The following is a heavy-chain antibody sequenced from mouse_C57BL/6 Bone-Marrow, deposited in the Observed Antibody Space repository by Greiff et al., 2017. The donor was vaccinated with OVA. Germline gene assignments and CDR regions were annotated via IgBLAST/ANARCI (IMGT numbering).Heavy chain of an antibody. CDR1: GFTFSDYG. CDR3: AKPHLYYFDY. CDR2: ISSGSSTI. Sequence: EVKLVESGGGLVKPGGSLKLSCAASGFTFSDYGMHWVRQAPEKGLEWVAYISSGSSTIYYADTVKGRFTISRDNAKNTLFLQMTSLRSEDTAMYYCAKPHLYYFDYWGQGTTLTVSS. V-gene: IGHV5-17*01. J-gene: IGHJ2*01.